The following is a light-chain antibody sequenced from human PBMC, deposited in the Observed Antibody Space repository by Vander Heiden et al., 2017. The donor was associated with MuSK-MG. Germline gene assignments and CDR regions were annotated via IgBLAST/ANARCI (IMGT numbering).Light chain of an antibody. CDR2: DAS. V-gene: IGKV1-39*01. Sequence: DIELTLSPSALSASVGDRVTITCRASQSISKYVNWYQLKPGKAPKLLIHDASNLESGVPARFSGGGSGTDFTITINSLQPEDIAAYYCQQDSTVLYTFGPGTKLEIK. CDR1: QSISKY. J-gene: IGKJ2*01. CDR3: QQDSTVLYT.